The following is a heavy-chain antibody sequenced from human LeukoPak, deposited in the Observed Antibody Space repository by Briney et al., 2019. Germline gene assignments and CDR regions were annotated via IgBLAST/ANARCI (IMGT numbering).Heavy chain of an antibody. CDR2: INHSGST. Sequence: SETLSLTCAVYGGSFSGYYWSWIRQPPGKGLEWIGEINHSGSTNYNPSLKSRVTISVDTSKNQFSLKLSSVAAADTAVYYCARWFDPWGQGTLVTVSS. J-gene: IGHJ5*02. CDR3: ARWFDP. V-gene: IGHV4-34*01. CDR1: GGSFSGYY.